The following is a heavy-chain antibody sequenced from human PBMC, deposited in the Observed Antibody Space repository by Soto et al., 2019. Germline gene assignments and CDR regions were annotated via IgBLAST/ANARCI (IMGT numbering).Heavy chain of an antibody. V-gene: IGHV5-51*01. CDR3: ARIDYSNYGLGYYYGMDV. CDR2: IYPGDSDT. Sequence: GESLKISCKCSGYSFTSYWIGLVRQMPGKGLEWMGIIYPGDSDTRYSPSFQGQVTISADKSISTAYLQWSSLKASDTAMYYCARIDYSNYGLGYYYGMDVWGQGTTVTVSS. J-gene: IGHJ6*02. D-gene: IGHD4-4*01. CDR1: GYSFTSYW.